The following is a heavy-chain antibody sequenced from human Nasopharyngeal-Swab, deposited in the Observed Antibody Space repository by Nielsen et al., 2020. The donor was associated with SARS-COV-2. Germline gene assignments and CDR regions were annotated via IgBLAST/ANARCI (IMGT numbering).Heavy chain of an antibody. CDR1: GGSISSSSYY. D-gene: IGHD1-26*01. V-gene: IGHV4-39*07. J-gene: IGHJ3*02. Sequence: GSLRLSCTVSGGSISSSSYYWGWIRQPPGKGLEWIGSIYYSGSTYYNPSLKSRVTISVDTSKNQFSLKLSSVTAADTAVYYCAREWEPTAFDIWGQGTMVTVSS. CDR3: AREWEPTAFDI. CDR2: IYYSGST.